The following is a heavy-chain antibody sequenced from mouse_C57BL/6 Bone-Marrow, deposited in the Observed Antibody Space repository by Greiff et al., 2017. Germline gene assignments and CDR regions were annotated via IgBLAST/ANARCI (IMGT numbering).Heavy chain of an antibody. CDR1: GYSITSCYY. CDR2: ISYDGCN. Sequence: EVKLQESGPGLVNPSQSLPLTCPVTGYSITSCYYWYWLRQLPGNKLEWMGYISYDGCNNYKPSLKNRISITRDTSKNQFYLKLNSVTTEDSAYGDCASRRWFAYWRQGALGTVSA. V-gene: IGHV3-6*01. J-gene: IGHJ3*01. CDR3: ASRRWFAY.